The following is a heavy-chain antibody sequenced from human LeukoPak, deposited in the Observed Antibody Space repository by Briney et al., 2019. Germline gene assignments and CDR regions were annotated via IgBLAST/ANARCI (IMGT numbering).Heavy chain of an antibody. CDR3: VKVPYCSGGSCYDY. J-gene: IGHJ4*02. CDR2: IKQDGSEK. CDR1: GFTFSSYW. V-gene: IGHV3-7*03. Sequence: PGGSLRLSCAASGFTFSSYWMSWVRQAPGKGLEWVANIKQDGSEKYYVDSVKGRFTISRDNAKNSLYLQMNSLRAEDTALYYCVKVPYCSGGSCYDYWGQGTLVTVSS. D-gene: IGHD2-15*01.